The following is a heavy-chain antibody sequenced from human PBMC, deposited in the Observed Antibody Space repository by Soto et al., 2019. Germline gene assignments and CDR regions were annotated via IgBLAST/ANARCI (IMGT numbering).Heavy chain of an antibody. D-gene: IGHD4-17*01. V-gene: IGHV3-30-3*01. CDR2: ISYDGSNK. CDR3: ARGPYGDHLQSPFDY. CDR1: GFTFSSYA. Sequence: GGSLRLSCAASGFTFSSYAMHWVRQAPGKGLEWVAVISYDGSNKYYADSVKGRFTISRDNSKNTLYLQMNSLRAEDTAVYYCARGPYGDHLQSPFDYWGQGTLVTVSS. J-gene: IGHJ4*02.